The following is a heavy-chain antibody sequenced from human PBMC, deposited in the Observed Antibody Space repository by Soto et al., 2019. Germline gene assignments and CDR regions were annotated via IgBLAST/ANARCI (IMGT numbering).Heavy chain of an antibody. Sequence: SVKVSCMASGGTFSSYAISWVRQAPGQGLEWMGGIIPIFGTANYAQKFQGRVTITADESTSTAYMELSSLRSEDTAVYYCARVTPSYGSSGGMDVWGQGTTVTVSS. CDR2: IIPIFGTA. V-gene: IGHV1-69*13. CDR1: GGTFSSYA. J-gene: IGHJ6*02. D-gene: IGHD5-18*01. CDR3: ARVTPSYGSSGGMDV.